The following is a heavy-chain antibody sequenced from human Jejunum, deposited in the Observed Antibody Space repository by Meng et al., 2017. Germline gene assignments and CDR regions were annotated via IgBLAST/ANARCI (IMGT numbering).Heavy chain of an antibody. CDR2: INPQSGDA. D-gene: IGHD3-22*01. CDR1: GYTFTGYS. V-gene: IGHV1-2*02. J-gene: IGHJ4*02. Sequence: ASVKVSCKASGYTFTGYSMHWVRQAPGQGLEWMGWINPQSGDANYAQKFQGRVTMNRDTTTSTAYMELSGLRSDDTAVYYCARSAPEGHFYDTRSYYLTYWGQGTLVTVSS. CDR3: ARSAPEGHFYDTRSYYLTY.